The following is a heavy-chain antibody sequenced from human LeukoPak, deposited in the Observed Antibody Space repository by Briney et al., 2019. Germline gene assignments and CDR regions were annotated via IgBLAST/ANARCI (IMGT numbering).Heavy chain of an antibody. CDR2: LYSNGYI. D-gene: IGHD3-22*01. J-gene: IGHJ4*02. V-gene: IGHV3-53*01. CDR3: ARGKLYSYESTSFYGPFDC. Sequence: PGGSLRLSCAASGFSVSSNYLTWVRQAPGKELEWVSVLYSNGYISYADPVKGRFTISRDNSENTVYLQMDNLRPEDTAVYFCARGKLYSYESTSFYGPFDCWGQGTLVTVSS. CDR1: GFSVSSNY.